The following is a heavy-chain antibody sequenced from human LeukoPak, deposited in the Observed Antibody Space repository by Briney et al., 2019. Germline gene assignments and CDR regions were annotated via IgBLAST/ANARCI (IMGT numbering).Heavy chain of an antibody. CDR1: GFTFSSYS. CDR3: ARGMNTIFGVVQAPTDYYYMDV. Sequence: GGSLRLSCAASGFTFSSYSMNWVRQAPGKGLEWVSYISSSSSTIYYADSVKGRFTISRDNAKNSLYLQMNSLRAEDTAVYYCARGMNTIFGVVQAPTDYYYMDVWGKGTTVTVSS. CDR2: ISSSSSTI. J-gene: IGHJ6*03. V-gene: IGHV3-48*04. D-gene: IGHD3-3*01.